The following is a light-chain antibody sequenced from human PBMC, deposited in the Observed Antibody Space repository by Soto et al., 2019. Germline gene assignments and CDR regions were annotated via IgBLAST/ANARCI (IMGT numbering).Light chain of an antibody. CDR2: DVS. J-gene: IGLJ1*01. CDR1: SSDVGGYNY. Sequence: QSVLTQPRSVSGSPGQSVTISCTGTSSDVGGYNYVSWYQQHPGKAPKVMIYDVSKRPSGVPDRFSGSKSGNTASLTISGLQPEDEADYYCCSYAGSYGYVFGSGTKVTVL. V-gene: IGLV2-11*01. CDR3: CSYAGSYGYV.